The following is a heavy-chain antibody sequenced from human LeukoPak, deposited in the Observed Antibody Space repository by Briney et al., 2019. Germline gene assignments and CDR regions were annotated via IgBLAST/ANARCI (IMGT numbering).Heavy chain of an antibody. CDR2: TYYRYKCYN. V-gene: IGHV6-1*01. Sequence: SQTLSLTCAISRHSVSSNSAAWDWIRQSPSRGLEWLGRTYYRYKCYNDYALSVKSRIAIDPDTSKNQFSLQLNAVTPEDTAVYDCARGEGYSSSWYLGYYYYYRDVWGKGTTVTISS. CDR3: ARGEGYSSSWYLGYYYYYRDV. CDR1: RHSVSSNSAA. J-gene: IGHJ6*03. D-gene: IGHD6-13*01.